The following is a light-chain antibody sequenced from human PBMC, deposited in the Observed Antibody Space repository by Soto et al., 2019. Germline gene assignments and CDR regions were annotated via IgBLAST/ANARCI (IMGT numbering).Light chain of an antibody. Sequence: DIQMSQSPPTLSASVGDRVTITCRASRSLTRWLAWYQQKPGKAPKLLIYKASTLKSGVPSRLSGSGSGTEFTLPISSLQPDDFATYYCQQYNSYSTFGQGTKVDIK. CDR1: RSLTRW. V-gene: IGKV1-5*03. CDR2: KAS. CDR3: QQYNSYST. J-gene: IGKJ1*01.